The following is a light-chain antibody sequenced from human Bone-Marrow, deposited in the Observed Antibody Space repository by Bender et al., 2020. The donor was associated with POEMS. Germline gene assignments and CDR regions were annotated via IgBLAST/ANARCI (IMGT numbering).Light chain of an antibody. J-gene: IGLJ2*01. V-gene: IGLV2-8*01. CDR2: EVN. CDR3: SSYTGINDFAA. CDR1: SSDVGGYNY. Sequence: QSALTQPPSASGSPGQSVTISCTGTSSDVGGYNYVSWYQQHPGKAPKLMIYEVNKRPSGVPDRFSGSKSDNTASLTVSGLQADDEADYYCSSYTGINDFAAFGGGTKLTVL.